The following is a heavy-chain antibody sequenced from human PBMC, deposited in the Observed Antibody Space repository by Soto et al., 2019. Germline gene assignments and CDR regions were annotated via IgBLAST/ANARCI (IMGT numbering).Heavy chain of an antibody. CDR1: GFSLSTSGVG. CDR2: IYWDDDK. D-gene: IGHD3-10*01. Sequence: QITLKESGPTLVKRTQTLTLTCTFSGFSLSTSGVGVGWIRQPPGKALEWLALIYWDDDKRYSPSLKSRLTITKDTSKNQVVLTMTNMDPVDTATYYCAHLPAAGSPFDYWGQGTLVTVSS. J-gene: IGHJ4*02. CDR3: AHLPAAGSPFDY. V-gene: IGHV2-5*02.